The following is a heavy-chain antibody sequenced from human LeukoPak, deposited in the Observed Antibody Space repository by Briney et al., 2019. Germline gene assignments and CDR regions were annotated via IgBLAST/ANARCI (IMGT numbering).Heavy chain of an antibody. V-gene: IGHV3-15*01. Sequence: RGSLRLSCAASGFTFSNAWMSWVRQAPGKGLEWVGRIKSKTDGGTTDYAAPVKGRFTISRDDSKNTLHLQMNSLKTEDTAVYYCTTEYSGYDYFDYWGQGTLVTVSS. J-gene: IGHJ4*02. CDR1: GFTFSNAW. CDR3: TTEYSGYDYFDY. CDR2: IKSKTDGGTT. D-gene: IGHD5-12*01.